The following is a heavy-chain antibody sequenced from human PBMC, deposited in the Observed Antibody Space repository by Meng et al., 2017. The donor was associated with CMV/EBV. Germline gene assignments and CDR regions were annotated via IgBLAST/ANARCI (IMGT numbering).Heavy chain of an antibody. J-gene: IGHJ4*02. CDR1: GYTFTVYV. CDR3: ARVGVGATWYFDY. CDR2: ISAYNGNT. V-gene: IGHV1-18*01. D-gene: IGHD1-26*01. Sequence: VQLVRSGVGVKNPGASGKFSCKASGYTFTVYVIRWVRQAPGKGLEWMGWISAYNGNTNYAQKIQGRVTMTTDTSTSTAYMELRSLRSDDTAVYYCARVGVGATWYFDYWGQGTLVTVSS.